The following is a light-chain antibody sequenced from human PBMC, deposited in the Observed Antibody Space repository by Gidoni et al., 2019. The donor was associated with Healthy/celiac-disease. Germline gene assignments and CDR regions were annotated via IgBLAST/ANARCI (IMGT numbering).Light chain of an antibody. CDR3: QQYGSSFSIT. CDR2: GAS. CDR1: QSVSSSY. J-gene: IGKJ5*01. Sequence: EIVLTQSPGTLSLSPGERATLSCRASQSVSSSYLAWYQQKPGQAPRLLIYGASSMATGIPDRFSGSGSGTDFTLTISRLEPEDFAVYYCQQYGSSFSITFGQGTRLEIK. V-gene: IGKV3-20*01.